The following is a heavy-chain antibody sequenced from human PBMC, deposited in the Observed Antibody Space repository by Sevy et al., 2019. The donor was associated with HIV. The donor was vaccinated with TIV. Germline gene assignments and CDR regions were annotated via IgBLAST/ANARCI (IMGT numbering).Heavy chain of an antibody. Sequence: ASVKVSCKASGGTFSSYAISWVRQAPGQGLEWMGGIIPIFGTANYAQKFQGRVTITADESTSTAYMELSSLRSEDTAVYYCARAPSGYNQLFDYWGQGTLVTVSS. D-gene: IGHD6-25*01. CDR3: ARAPSGYNQLFDY. CDR2: IIPIFGTA. CDR1: GGTFSSYA. J-gene: IGHJ4*02. V-gene: IGHV1-69*13.